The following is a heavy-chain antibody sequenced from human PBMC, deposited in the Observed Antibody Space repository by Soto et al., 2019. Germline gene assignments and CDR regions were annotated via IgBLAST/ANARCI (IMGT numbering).Heavy chain of an antibody. CDR2: ISTSGATR. Sequence: EVQLVESGGGLVQPGGSLRLSWVASGFTFSTDSMNWVRQAPGKGLEWVAHISTSGATRYYADSVKGRFTISRDNAKTSLYLQMDCLRNEDTAVYYCARFFGSGFDYWGQGTLVTVSS. CDR1: GFTFSTDS. J-gene: IGHJ4*02. D-gene: IGHD6-19*01. V-gene: IGHV3-48*02. CDR3: ARFFGSGFDY.